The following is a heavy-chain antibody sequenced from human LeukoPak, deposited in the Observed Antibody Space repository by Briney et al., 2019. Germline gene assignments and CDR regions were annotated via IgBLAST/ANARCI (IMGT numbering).Heavy chain of an antibody. D-gene: IGHD3-3*01. V-gene: IGHV3-33*01. CDR3: ARGKIRMSGYYDYYYGMDV. CDR1: GFTFSTYG. CDR2: IWYDGDRK. Sequence: GGSLRLSCAASGFTFSTYGMHWVRQAPGKGLEWLALIWYDGDRKYYEDSVKGRFTISGDKSKDTLYLQMNSLRGEDTAVYYCARGKIRMSGYYDYYYGMDVWGQGTTVTVSS. J-gene: IGHJ6*02.